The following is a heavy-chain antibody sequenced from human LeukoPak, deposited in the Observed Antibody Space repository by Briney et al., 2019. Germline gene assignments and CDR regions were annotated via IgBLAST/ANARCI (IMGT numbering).Heavy chain of an antibody. Sequence: PSETLSLTCTVSGGSISSSSYYWGWIRQPPGKGLEWIGSIYYSGSTYYNPSLKSRVTISIDTSKNQFSLKLSSVTAADTAVYYCARRGYDFWNGGFDYWGQGTLVTVSS. V-gene: IGHV4-39*07. CDR1: GGSISSSSYY. CDR2: IYYSGST. D-gene: IGHD3-3*01. CDR3: ARRGYDFWNGGFDY. J-gene: IGHJ4*02.